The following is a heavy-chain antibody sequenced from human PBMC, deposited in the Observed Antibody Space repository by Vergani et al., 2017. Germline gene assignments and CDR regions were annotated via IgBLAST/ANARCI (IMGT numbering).Heavy chain of an antibody. D-gene: IGHD3-22*01. J-gene: IGHJ4*02. Sequence: QVQLVQSGAEVKKPGSSVKVSCKASGGTFSSYAISWVRQAPGQGLEWMGGIIPIFGTANYAQKFQGRVTITADESTSTAYMELSSLRSEDTAVYYCARHGPTSIITMIVVVNPFDYWGQGTLVTVSS. CDR1: GGTFSSYA. V-gene: IGHV1-69*12. CDR2: IIPIFGTA. CDR3: ARHGPTSIITMIVVVNPFDY.